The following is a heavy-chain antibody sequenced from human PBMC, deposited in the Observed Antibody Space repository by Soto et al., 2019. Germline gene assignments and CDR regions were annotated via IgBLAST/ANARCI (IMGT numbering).Heavy chain of an antibody. CDR2: IYYSGST. Sequence: QVQLQESGPGLVKPSETLSLTCTVSGGSISSYYWSWIRQPPGKGLEWIGYIYYSGSTNYNPSLKSRVTISVDTSKNQFSLKLSSVTAADTAVYYCARDRHYYYDSSGYYYYYYGMDVW. V-gene: IGHV4-59*01. CDR3: ARDRHYYYDSSGYYYYYYGMDV. CDR1: GGSISSYY. J-gene: IGHJ6*01. D-gene: IGHD3-22*01.